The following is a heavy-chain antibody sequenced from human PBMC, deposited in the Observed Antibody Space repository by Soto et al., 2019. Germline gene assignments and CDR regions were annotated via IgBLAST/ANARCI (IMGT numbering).Heavy chain of an antibody. CDR1: GFTVSSNY. D-gene: IGHD2-2*01. CDR2: IYTSGSA. CDR3: ARGGVVVPAARMLFYFDY. V-gene: IGHV3-53*01. J-gene: IGHJ4*02. Sequence: EVQLVESGGGLIQPGGSLRLSCAASGFTVSSNYMSWVRQAPGKGLEWVSIIYTSGSAYYVDSVKGRFTISRDNSKNTLYLQMNSLRAEDTAVYYCARGGVVVPAARMLFYFDYWGQGTLVTVSS.